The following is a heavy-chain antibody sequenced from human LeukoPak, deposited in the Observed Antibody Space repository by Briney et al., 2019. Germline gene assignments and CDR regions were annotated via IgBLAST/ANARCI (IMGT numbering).Heavy chain of an antibody. CDR3: ARGESGIYCSGGSCYLSYY. V-gene: IGHV1-8*01. CDR2: MNPNSGNT. D-gene: IGHD2-15*01. Sequence: ASVKVSCKASGYTFTSYDINWVRQATGQRLEWMGWMNPNSGNTGYAQKFQGRVTMTRNTSISTAYMELSSLGSEDTAVYYCARGESGIYCSGGSCYLSYYWGQVTLVTVSS. J-gene: IGHJ4*02. CDR1: GYTFTSYD.